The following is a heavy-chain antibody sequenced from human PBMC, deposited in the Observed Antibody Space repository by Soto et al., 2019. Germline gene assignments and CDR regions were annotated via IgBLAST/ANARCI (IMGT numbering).Heavy chain of an antibody. CDR2: ISSSSTYI. J-gene: IGHJ4*02. CDR3: ARDGYSYGSFDY. D-gene: IGHD5-18*01. V-gene: IGHV3-11*06. CDR1: GFTFRDYY. Sequence: PGGSLRLSCAASGFTFRDYYMSWIRQAPGKGLEWVSYISSSSTYINYADSVKGRFTISRDNAKNSLYLQMNSLRAEDTAVYYCARDGYSYGSFDYWGQGTLVTVSS.